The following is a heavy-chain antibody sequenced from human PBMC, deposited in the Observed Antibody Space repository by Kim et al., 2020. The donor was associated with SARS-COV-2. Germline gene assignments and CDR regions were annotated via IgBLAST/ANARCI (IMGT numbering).Heavy chain of an antibody. CDR1: GFTFSDSA. CDR3: SRQGVAAEMDV. Sequence: GGSLRLSCAASGFTFSDSAIHWVRQASGKGLEWVGRIRSKADSYATAYAASVKGRFTISRDDSKNTAYVHMNSLKTEDTAVYYCSRQGVAAEMDVWGQGTTVTVSS. J-gene: IGHJ6*02. D-gene: IGHD6-13*01. V-gene: IGHV3-73*01. CDR2: IRSKADSYAT.